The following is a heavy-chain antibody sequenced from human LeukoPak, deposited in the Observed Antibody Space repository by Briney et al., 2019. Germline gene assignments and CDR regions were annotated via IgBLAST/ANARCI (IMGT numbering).Heavy chain of an antibody. V-gene: IGHV4-39*07. CDR3: ARGLRRMRIGAVAGFNYYYYMDV. CDR2: IFYSGST. Sequence: SETLSLTCTVSSGSISTSNYYWGWVRQPPGKALEWIGNIFYSGSTYYSPSLKSRVTISLDTSKNQFSLKLSSVTAADTAVYYCARGLRRMRIGAVAGFNYYYYMDVWGKGTTVTVSS. CDR1: SGSISTSNYY. D-gene: IGHD6-19*01. J-gene: IGHJ6*03.